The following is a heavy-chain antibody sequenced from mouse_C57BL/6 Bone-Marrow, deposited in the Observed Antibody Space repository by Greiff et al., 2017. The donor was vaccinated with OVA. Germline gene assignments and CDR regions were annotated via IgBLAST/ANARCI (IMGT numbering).Heavy chain of an antibody. D-gene: IGHD2-14*01. CDR1: GYTFTSYW. Sequence: QVQLQQPGAELVKPGASVKMSCKASGYTFTSYWITWVKQRPGQGLEWIGDIYPGSGSTNYTEKFKSKATMTVDTSSSTAYLQLSSLTSEDAAVYYCARREGWYEGYYFDGWGKGTTLTVSS. V-gene: IGHV1-55*01. CDR2: IYPGSGST. CDR3: ARREGWYEGYYFDG. J-gene: IGHJ2*01.